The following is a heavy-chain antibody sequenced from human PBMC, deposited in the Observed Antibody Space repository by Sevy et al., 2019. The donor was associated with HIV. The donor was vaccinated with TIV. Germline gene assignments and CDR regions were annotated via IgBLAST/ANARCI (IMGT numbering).Heavy chain of an antibody. V-gene: IGHV3-7*01. J-gene: IGHJ4*02. Sequence: GGSLRLSCVASGFTLNNYWMHWVRQAPGKGLEWVANINQDGGVTYYVDSVRGRFTISRDTGRNLVFLQMNSLRVDDTALYFCVRAIAKDGSFWGQGTLVTVSS. CDR2: INQDGGVT. CDR3: VRAIAKDGSF. CDR1: GFTLNNYW. D-gene: IGHD6-13*01.